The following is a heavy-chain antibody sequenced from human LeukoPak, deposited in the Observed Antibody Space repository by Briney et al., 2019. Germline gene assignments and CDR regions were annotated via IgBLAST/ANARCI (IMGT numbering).Heavy chain of an antibody. CDR2: ISGNGGDT. CDR1: GFTFSSYG. Sequence: GGSLRLSCAASGFTFSSYGMSWVRQAPGKGLEWVSAISGNGGDTFYADSVKGRFTISRDNSKNTLYLEVISLTAEDTAVYYCAKDDAWLRFGEWSQGTLVTVSS. J-gene: IGHJ4*02. V-gene: IGHV3-23*01. D-gene: IGHD3-10*01. CDR3: AKDDAWLRFGE.